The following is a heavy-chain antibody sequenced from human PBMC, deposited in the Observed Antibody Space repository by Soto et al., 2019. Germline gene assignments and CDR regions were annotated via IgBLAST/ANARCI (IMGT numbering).Heavy chain of an antibody. Sequence: SETLSLTCTVSGGSISSGGYYWSWIRQHPGKGLEWIGYIYYSGSTYYNPSLKSRVTISVDTSKNQFSLKLSSVTAADTAVYYCARDISCWYLDYWGQGTLVTVSS. CDR2: IYYSGST. J-gene: IGHJ4*02. CDR1: GGSISSGGYY. D-gene: IGHD6-19*01. V-gene: IGHV4-31*03. CDR3: ARDISCWYLDY.